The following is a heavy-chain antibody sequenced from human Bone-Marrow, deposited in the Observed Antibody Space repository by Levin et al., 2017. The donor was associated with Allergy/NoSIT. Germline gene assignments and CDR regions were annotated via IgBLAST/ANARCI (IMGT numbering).Heavy chain of an antibody. CDR2: ISSSGSDM. Sequence: NTGGSLRLSCTVSGFTFSIYSINWVRQAPGKGLEWVSSISSSGSDMYYVDSVRGRFTISRDNAKNSLTLQMNSLRAEDTAVYYCARGLEYSGLPWGQGTLVTVSS. J-gene: IGHJ5*02. CDR1: GFTFSIYS. D-gene: IGHD5-12*01. V-gene: IGHV3-21*01. CDR3: ARGLEYSGLP.